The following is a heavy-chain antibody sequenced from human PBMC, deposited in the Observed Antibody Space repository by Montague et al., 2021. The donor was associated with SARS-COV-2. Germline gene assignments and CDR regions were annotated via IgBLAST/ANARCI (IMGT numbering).Heavy chain of an antibody. CDR2: IYYSGYT. V-gene: IGHV4-39*01. D-gene: IGHD3-16*01. CDR3: ARLGPGPQGEES. CDR1: GGSITTTSHY. J-gene: IGHJ5*02. Sequence: SETLSLTCTVSGGSITTTSHYWGWIRQPPGKGLEWIWSIYYSGYTHYNPSLKTRLTLSVDTSTNQFSLKLSSVTAADTAVYHCARLGPGPQGEESWGQGTVVIVSA.